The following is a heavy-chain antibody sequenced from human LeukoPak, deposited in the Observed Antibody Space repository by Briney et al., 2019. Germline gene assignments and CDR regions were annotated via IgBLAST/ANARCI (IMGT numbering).Heavy chain of an antibody. V-gene: IGHV4-59*08. Sequence: SETLSLTCTVSGGSISSYYWSWIRQPPGKGLEWSGYIYYSGSTNYNPSLKSRVTISVDTSKNQFSLKLSSVTAADTAVYYCARSMRGWGSGLYGMDVWGQGTTVTVSS. CDR3: ARSMRGWGSGLYGMDV. CDR2: IYYSGST. J-gene: IGHJ6*02. D-gene: IGHD3-10*01. CDR1: GGSISSYY.